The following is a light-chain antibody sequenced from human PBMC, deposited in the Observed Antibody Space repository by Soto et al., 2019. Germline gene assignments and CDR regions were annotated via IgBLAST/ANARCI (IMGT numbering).Light chain of an antibody. J-gene: IGKJ1*01. CDR3: QQYNNWPPLWT. CDR1: QSVSST. V-gene: IGKV3-15*01. CDR2: DAS. Sequence: EIVMTQSPATLSVSPGERATLSCRASQSVSSTLAWYQQRPGQAPRLLIYDASTRATGIPARFSASGSGTEFTLTISSLQSEDFAVYYCQQYNNWPPLWTFGQGTKVEIK.